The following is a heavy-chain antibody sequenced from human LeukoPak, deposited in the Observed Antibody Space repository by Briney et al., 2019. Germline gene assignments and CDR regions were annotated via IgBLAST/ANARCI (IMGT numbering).Heavy chain of an antibody. CDR3: TKDVPQHFPKGDY. CDR2: IKSKTDGGTT. D-gene: IGHD2-2*01. CDR1: GFTFSNAW. Sequence: GGSLRLSCAASGFTFSNAWMSWVRQAPGKGLEWVGRIKSKTDGGTTDYAAPVKGRFTISRDDSKNTLYLQMNSLKTEDTAVYYCTKDVPQHFPKGDYWGRGPRVTVP. V-gene: IGHV3-15*01. J-gene: IGHJ4*02.